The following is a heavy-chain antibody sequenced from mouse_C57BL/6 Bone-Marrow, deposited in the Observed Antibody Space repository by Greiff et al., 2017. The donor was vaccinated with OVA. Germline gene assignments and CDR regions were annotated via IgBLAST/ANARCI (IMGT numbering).Heavy chain of an antibody. CDR1: GYTFTSYW. J-gene: IGHJ1*03. D-gene: IGHD1-1*01. V-gene: IGHV1-64*01. CDR3: ESCTTVACDGYFDV. Sequence: VQLQQPGAELVKPGASVKLSCKASGYTFTSYWMNWVKQSPGQGLEWIGMIHPNSGGTSYNEKFKSKATLTVDKSSSTAYMELSSLTSEDSADYDGESCTTVACDGYFDVWGTGTTVTVSS. CDR2: IHPNSGGT.